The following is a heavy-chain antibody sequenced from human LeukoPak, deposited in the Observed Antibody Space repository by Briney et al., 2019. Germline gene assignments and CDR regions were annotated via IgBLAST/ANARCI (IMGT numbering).Heavy chain of an antibody. J-gene: IGHJ1*01. D-gene: IGHD3-22*01. V-gene: IGHV3-11*03. Sequence: GGSLRLSCAASGFTFSDYYMSWIRQAPGKGLEWVSYISSSNSYTNYADSVKGRFYADSVKGRFTISRDNAKNSLYLQMNSLRAEDTAVYYCASLMYYFDSSGYYPGYFQHWGQGTLVTVSS. CDR3: ASLMYYFDSSGYYPGYFQH. CDR1: GFTFSDYY. CDR2: ISSSNSYT.